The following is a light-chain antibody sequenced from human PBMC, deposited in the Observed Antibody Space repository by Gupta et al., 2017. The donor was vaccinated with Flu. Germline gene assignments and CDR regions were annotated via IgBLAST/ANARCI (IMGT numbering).Light chain of an antibody. J-gene: IGLJ3*02. CDR3: SSYTSSSTWV. CDR1: SSDVGGYNY. V-gene: IGLV2-14*01. Sequence: QSALTQPAYVSGYPGQSITISCTGTSSDVGGYNYVSWYQQHPGKAPKLMIYEVSNRPSGVSNRFSGSKSGNTASLTISGLQAEDEADYYCSSYTSSSTWVFGGGTKLTVL. CDR2: EVS.